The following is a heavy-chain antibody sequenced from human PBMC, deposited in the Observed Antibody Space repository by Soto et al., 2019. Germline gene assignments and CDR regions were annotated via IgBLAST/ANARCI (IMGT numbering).Heavy chain of an antibody. Sequence: QVQLVQSGAEVKKPGASVKVSCKASGYTFTSYDINWVRQATGQGLEWMGWMNPNSGNTGYAQKYQGRVTMTRNTSISTGYMELSSLRAEDTAVYYCARYVADFGWPTMDVWGQGATVTVSS. CDR1: GYTFTSYD. J-gene: IGHJ6*02. V-gene: IGHV1-8*02. CDR3: ARYVADFGWPTMDV. D-gene: IGHD3-9*01. CDR2: MNPNSGNT.